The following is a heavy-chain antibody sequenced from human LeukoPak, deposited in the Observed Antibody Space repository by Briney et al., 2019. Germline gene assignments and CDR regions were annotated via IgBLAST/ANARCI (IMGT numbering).Heavy chain of an antibody. CDR2: ISTRSNYI. CDR1: GSVFSRLT. Sequence: GGSLRLSCAASGSVFSRLTMTLFRQSPGKGLDCLSSISTRSNYIYKAGSVKGRFKISRPNTQTSLFLDMTSLRDDDTAVYYCASTVHGSTTDSEGYYPKWFDPWGQGTLVTVSS. V-gene: IGHV3-21*01. D-gene: IGHD3-3*01. CDR3: ASTVHGSTTDSEGYYPKWFDP. J-gene: IGHJ5*01.